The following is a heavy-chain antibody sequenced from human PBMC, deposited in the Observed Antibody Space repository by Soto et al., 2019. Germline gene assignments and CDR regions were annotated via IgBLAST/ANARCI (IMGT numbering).Heavy chain of an antibody. CDR3: AKSGSSSWSYYYYGMDV. CDR1: GFTFSSYA. CDR2: ISGSGGST. D-gene: IGHD6-13*01. J-gene: IGHJ6*02. Sequence: GGSLRLSCAASGFTFSSYAMSWVRQAPGKGLEWVSAISGSGGSTYYADSVKGRFTISRDNSKNTLYLQMNSLRAEDTAVYYCAKSGSSSWSYYYYGMDVWGQGTTVTVSS. V-gene: IGHV3-23*01.